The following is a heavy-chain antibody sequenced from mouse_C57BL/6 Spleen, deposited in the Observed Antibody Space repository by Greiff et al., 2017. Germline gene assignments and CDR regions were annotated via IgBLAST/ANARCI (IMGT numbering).Heavy chain of an antibody. Sequence: EVKLVESEGGLVQPGSSMKLSCTASGFTFSDYYMAWVRQVPEKGLEWVANINYDGSSTYYLDSLKSRFIISRDNAKNILYLQMSSLKSEDTATYYCAREDYSNYMDYWGKGTSVTVSS. CDR2: INYDGSST. CDR1: GFTFSDYY. J-gene: IGHJ4*01. D-gene: IGHD2-5*01. V-gene: IGHV5-16*01. CDR3: AREDYSNYMDY.